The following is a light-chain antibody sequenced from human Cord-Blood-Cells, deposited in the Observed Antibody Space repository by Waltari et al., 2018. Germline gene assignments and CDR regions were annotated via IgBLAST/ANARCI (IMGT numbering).Light chain of an antibody. CDR2: EEN. CDR3: QSYDSSSWV. CDR1: SGSIASNY. V-gene: IGLV6-57*01. Sequence: NFMLTQPHSVSESPGKTVTISCTRSSGSIASNYVQWYQQRPGSSPTTVIHEENQRPSGVPDRFSGSIDSSSNSASLTSSGLTTEDDADYYCQSYDSSSWVFGGGTKLTVL. J-gene: IGLJ3*02.